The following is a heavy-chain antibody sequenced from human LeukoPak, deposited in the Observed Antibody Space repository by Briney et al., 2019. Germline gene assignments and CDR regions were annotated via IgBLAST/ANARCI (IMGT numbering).Heavy chain of an antibody. CDR1: GGSISSYY. CDR2: IYYSGST. Sequence: PSETLSLTCTVSGGSISSYYWSWIRQPPGKGLEWIGYIYYSGSTNYNPSLKSRVTISVDTPKNQFSLKLSSVTAADTAVYYCARGDQYSSSWYDLNWFDPWGQGTLVTVSS. D-gene: IGHD6-13*01. J-gene: IGHJ5*02. V-gene: IGHV4-59*01. CDR3: ARGDQYSSSWYDLNWFDP.